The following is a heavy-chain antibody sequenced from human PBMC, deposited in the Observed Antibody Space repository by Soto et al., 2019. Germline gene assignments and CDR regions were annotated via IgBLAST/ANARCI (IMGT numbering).Heavy chain of an antibody. CDR3: ARGGVDRNTYYYDSSGYPDAFDI. CDR1: GGSISSGGYY. J-gene: IGHJ3*02. CDR2: IYYSGST. D-gene: IGHD3-22*01. V-gene: IGHV4-31*03. Sequence: SETLSLTCTVSGGSISSGGYYWSWIRQHPGKGLEWIGYIYYSGSTYYNPSLKSRVTISVDTSKNQFSLKLSSVTAADTAVYYCARGGVDRNTYYYDSSGYPDAFDIWGQGTVVTVSS.